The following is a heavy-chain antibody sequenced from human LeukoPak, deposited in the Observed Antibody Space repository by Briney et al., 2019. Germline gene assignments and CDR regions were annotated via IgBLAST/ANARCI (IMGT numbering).Heavy chain of an antibody. CDR2: ISGYNGNT. V-gene: IGHV1-18*01. D-gene: IGHD3-22*01. J-gene: IGHJ4*02. CDR3: ARHRGPPSRVVTTKGYLGY. Sequence: ASVTVSCMASVYTLSSYGLTWVRQAPAQGLEWVGWISGYNGNTEYAQKFQDRDTMTTDTATSTSYMELRSLRSDDTAVYYCARHRGPPSRVVTTKGYLGYWGQGTLVTVSS. CDR1: VYTLSSYG.